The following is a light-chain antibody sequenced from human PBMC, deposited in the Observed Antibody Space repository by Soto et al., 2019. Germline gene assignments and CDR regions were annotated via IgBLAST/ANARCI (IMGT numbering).Light chain of an antibody. J-gene: IGLJ1*01. CDR1: NSDVGRYNT. CDR3: NSLRVNHLYV. V-gene: IGLV2-14*01. CDR2: EVT. Sequence: QSVLTQPASVSGSPGQSVTISCTGSNSDVGRYNTVSWYQHHPGKAPKLIIYEVTHRPAGISDRFSASKSGNTASLTISGLQAEDEADYYCNSLRVNHLYVFGSGTKVTVL.